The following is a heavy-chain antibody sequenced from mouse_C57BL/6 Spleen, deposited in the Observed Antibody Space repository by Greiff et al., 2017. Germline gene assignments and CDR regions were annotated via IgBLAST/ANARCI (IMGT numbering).Heavy chain of an antibody. CDR3: ARDYYNNSSHWDV. CDR2: IYPGDGGT. V-gene: IGHV1-80*01. CDR1: GYAFTSYW. D-gene: IGHD1-1*02. Sequence: VQLQQSGAELVKPGASVKISCKASGYAFTSYWMTWVKQRPGQGLEWIGHIYPGDGGTNYNGKFKGKATLTADPSSSTAYMQRSSLTSEDSAVYFCARDYYNNSSHWDVWGTGTRATVS. J-gene: IGHJ1*03.